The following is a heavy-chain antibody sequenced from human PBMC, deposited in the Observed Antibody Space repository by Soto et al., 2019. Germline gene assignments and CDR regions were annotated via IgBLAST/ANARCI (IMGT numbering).Heavy chain of an antibody. Sequence: SGGSLRLSCAASGFTFSSYGMHWVRQAPGKGLEWVAVIWYDGSNKYYADSVKGRFTISRDNSKNTLYLQMNSLRAEDTAVYYCARADGDDSSGYFDYWGQGTLVTVSS. J-gene: IGHJ4*02. CDR3: ARADGDDSSGYFDY. CDR2: IWYDGSNK. D-gene: IGHD3-22*01. V-gene: IGHV3-33*01. CDR1: GFTFSSYG.